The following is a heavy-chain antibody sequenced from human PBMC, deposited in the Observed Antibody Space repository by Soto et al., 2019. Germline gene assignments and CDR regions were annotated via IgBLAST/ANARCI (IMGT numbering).Heavy chain of an antibody. Sequence: EVQLVESGVGLTQPGGSLRLSCVVSGFIVSSSHMIWVRQAPGKGREGVSILYNHGKTNYVDSVKGRFTITRDNSKNTVYLQMNSLSVEDTDVYYCARLTEAERHWGQGALVTVSS. CDR1: GFIVSSSH. CDR3: ARLTEAERH. J-gene: IGHJ4*02. D-gene: IGHD1-1*01. V-gene: IGHV3-53*01. CDR2: LYNHGKT.